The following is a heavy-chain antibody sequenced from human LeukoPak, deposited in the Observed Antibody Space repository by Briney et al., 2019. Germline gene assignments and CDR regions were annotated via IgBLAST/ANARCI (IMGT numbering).Heavy chain of an antibody. Sequence: ASVKVSCKASGYTFTGHYMYWVRQAPEQGLEWMGWIKPKSGATTYAQKFQGRVTMTRDTSINTAYMELSSLTSDDTAIYYCARVREWEEISGAIPDYFDYWGQGTLVTVSS. J-gene: IGHJ4*02. D-gene: IGHD3-3*01. CDR1: GYTFTGHY. CDR3: ARVREWEEISGAIPDYFDY. V-gene: IGHV1-2*02. CDR2: IKPKSGAT.